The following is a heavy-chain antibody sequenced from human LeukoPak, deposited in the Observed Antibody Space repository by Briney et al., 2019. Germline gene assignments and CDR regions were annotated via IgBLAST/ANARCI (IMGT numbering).Heavy chain of an antibody. V-gene: IGHV4-38-2*01. CDR1: GYSISSGYY. Sequence: SETLSFTCAVSGYSISSGYYWGWIRQPPGKGLEWIGSIYHSGSTYYNPSLKSRVTISVDTSTNQFSLKLSSVTAADTAVYYCARVHYYGSGSYYNDYYFDYWGQGTLVTVSS. J-gene: IGHJ4*02. CDR3: ARVHYYGSGSYYNDYYFDY. CDR2: IYHSGST. D-gene: IGHD3-10*01.